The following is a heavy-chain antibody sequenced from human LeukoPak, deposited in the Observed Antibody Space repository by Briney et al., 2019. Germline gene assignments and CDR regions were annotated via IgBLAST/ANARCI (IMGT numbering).Heavy chain of an antibody. D-gene: IGHD1-26*01. V-gene: IGHV4-59*01. Sequence: SETLSLTCTVSGGSISSYYWSWIRQPPGKGLEWIGYIYYSGSTNYNPSLKSRVTISVDTSKNQFSLKLSSVTAADTAVYYCAREVVVVGATGGGFDYWGQGTLVTVSS. CDR3: AREVVVVGATGGGFDY. CDR2: IYYSGST. CDR1: GGSISSYY. J-gene: IGHJ4*02.